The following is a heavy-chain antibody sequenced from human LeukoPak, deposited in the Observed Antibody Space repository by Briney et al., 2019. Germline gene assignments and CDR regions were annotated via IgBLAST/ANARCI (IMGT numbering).Heavy chain of an antibody. Sequence: PGGSLRLSCAASGFTFSNYFMSWVREAPGKGLEWVANIKQDGSEKYYVDSVKGRFTISRDNAKNSLYLQMSSLRAEDTAVYYRARDSRGLSGWYEDYWGQGTLLTVSS. CDR1: GFTFSNYF. CDR3: ARDSRGLSGWYEDY. V-gene: IGHV3-7*01. CDR2: IKQDGSEK. J-gene: IGHJ4*02. D-gene: IGHD6-19*01.